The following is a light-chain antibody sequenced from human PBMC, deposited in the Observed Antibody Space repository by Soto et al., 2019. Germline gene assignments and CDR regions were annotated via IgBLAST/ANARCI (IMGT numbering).Light chain of an antibody. Sequence: DIQMTQSPSTLSASVGDRVDITCRASQDIAASLAWYQQQPGKAPKLLIYNASILENGVPSRFSGSGSGTEFTLTISGLQPDDFATYVCQQYSGYPFTFGPGTTVD. J-gene: IGKJ3*01. CDR1: QDIAAS. CDR2: NAS. CDR3: QQYSGYPFT. V-gene: IGKV1-5*03.